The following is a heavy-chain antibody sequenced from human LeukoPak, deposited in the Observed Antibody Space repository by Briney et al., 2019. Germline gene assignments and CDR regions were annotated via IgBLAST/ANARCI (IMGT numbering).Heavy chain of an antibody. CDR3: ARGGGGVILF. CDR2: ISSSSSTK. J-gene: IGHJ4*02. Sequence: GGSLRLSCAASGFTFSSYSMNWVRQAPGKGLEWVSYISSSSSTKYYADSVKGRFTISRDNPKNTLYLQMNSLRAEDTAVYYCARGGGGVILFWGQGTLVTVSS. D-gene: IGHD3-16*01. V-gene: IGHV3-48*01. CDR1: GFTFSSYS.